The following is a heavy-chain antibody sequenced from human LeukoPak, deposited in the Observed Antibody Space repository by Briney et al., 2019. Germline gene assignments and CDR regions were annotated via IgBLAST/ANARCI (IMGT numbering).Heavy chain of an antibody. J-gene: IGHJ4*02. CDR3: TRDGGSNSVDY. V-gene: IGHV3-15*01. CDR2: IKSKTDGGTS. D-gene: IGHD4-23*01. CDR1: GFTFSNAW. Sequence: GGSLRLSCAASGFTFSNAWMSWVRQAPGKGLEWVGRIKSKTDGGTSDYAAPVKGRFTISRDDSINTLYLQMSSLKTEDTAVYYCTRDGGSNSVDYRGQGTLVTVSS.